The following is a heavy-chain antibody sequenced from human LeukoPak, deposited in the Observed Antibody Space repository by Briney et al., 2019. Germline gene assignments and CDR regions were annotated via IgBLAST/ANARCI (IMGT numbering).Heavy chain of an antibody. D-gene: IGHD4-11*01. V-gene: IGHV4-4*07. J-gene: IGHJ4*02. CDR3: ARETTGLARYFDY. Sequence: SETLSLTCTVSGNSISSYYWSWIRQPAGKGLEWIGRIYTSGSTNYNPSLKSRVTMSVDTSKNQFSVNLSSVTAADTAFYYCARETTGLARYFDYWGQGTLVTVSS. CDR1: GNSISSYY. CDR2: IYTSGST.